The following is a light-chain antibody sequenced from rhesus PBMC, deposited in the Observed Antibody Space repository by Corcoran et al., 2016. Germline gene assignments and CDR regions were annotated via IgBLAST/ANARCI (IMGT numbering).Light chain of an antibody. J-gene: IGKJ4*01. CDR1: QGISSY. CDR3: QQYNSDPLT. CDR2: YAS. Sequence: DIQMTQSPSSLSASVGDRVTITCRARQGISSYLAWYQQKPGKAPKPLIYYASNLESGVPSRFSGSGSGTEFTLTISSLQPEDFATYYCQQYNSDPLTFGGGTKVEIK. V-gene: IGKV1-37*01.